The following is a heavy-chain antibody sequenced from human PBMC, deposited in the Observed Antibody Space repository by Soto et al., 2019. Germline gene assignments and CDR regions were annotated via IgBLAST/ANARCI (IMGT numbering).Heavy chain of an antibody. D-gene: IGHD6-19*01. V-gene: IGHV2-5*02. Sequence: QITLKESGPALLKPTQTLTLTCSFSGFSLSTTGVGVGWIRQPPGKALEWLALIYWDDDKRYSPSLKNRLTITKDTSKNQVVLTMTNMDLVDTATYYCAHHGADSSGWPLDHWGQGTLVTVSS. CDR2: IYWDDDK. CDR3: AHHGADSSGWPLDH. CDR1: GFSLSTTGVG. J-gene: IGHJ4*02.